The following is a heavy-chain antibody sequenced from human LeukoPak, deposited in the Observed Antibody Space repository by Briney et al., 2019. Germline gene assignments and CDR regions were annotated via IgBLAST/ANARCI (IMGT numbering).Heavy chain of an antibody. CDR1: GGTFSSYA. CDR3: ARGEGGQRGWLQSWHHYFDY. D-gene: IGHD5-24*01. V-gene: IGHV1-69*06. CDR2: IIPLFCTA. J-gene: IGHJ4*02. Sequence: ASVKVSCKASGGTFSSYAIRWVRRAPGQGLEWVGGIIPLFCTANYAQKFQGRVTITADKSTSTAYMELSSLRSEDTAVYYGARGEGGQRGWLQSWHHYFDYWGQGTLVTVSS.